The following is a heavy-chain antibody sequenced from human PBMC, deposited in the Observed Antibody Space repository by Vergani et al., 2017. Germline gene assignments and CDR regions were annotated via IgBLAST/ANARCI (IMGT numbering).Heavy chain of an antibody. CDR2: IYWDDDK. CDR1: GFSLSTSGVG. CDR3: AHRGNWVDAFDI. V-gene: IGHV2-5*02. D-gene: IGHD7-27*01. Sequence: QITLKESGPTLVKPTQTLTLTCTFSGFSLSTSGVGVGWIRQPPGKALEWLALIYWDDDKRYSPSLKSMLTITKDTSKNQVVLTMTNMDPVDTATYYCAHRGNWVDAFDIWGQGTMVTVSS. J-gene: IGHJ3*02.